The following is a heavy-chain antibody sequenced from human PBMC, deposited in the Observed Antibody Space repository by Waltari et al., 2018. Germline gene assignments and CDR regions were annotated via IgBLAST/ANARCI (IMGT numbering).Heavy chain of an antibody. CDR1: GSSISSGYY. V-gene: IGHV4-38-2*01. J-gene: IGHJ3*02. CDR2: VYPSGSP. CDR3: ARLQGAVDI. Sequence: QVQLQESGPGLVKPSENLSLTRAVSGSSISSGYYWGWIQQHPGKGLEWIGSVYPSGSPNSNPSLKSRGTMSVDTTKIQFSLKLCSVTAADTAVYYGARLQGAVDIWGQGTMVTVSS.